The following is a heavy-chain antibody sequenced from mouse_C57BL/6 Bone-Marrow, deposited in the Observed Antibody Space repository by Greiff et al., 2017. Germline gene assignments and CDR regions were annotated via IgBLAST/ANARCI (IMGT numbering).Heavy chain of an antibody. Sequence: EVKLVESGGDLVKPGGSLKLSCAASGFTFSSYGMSWVRQTPDKRLEWVATISNGGSYTYYPDSVKGRFTLSRDNATNTLYLQLSRLKSEDTAMYYCARLDYYGRAYFDDGGQGTTLTVSS. J-gene: IGHJ2*01. V-gene: IGHV5-6*01. CDR3: ARLDYYGRAYFDD. CDR2: ISNGGSYT. CDR1: GFTFSSYG. D-gene: IGHD1-1*01.